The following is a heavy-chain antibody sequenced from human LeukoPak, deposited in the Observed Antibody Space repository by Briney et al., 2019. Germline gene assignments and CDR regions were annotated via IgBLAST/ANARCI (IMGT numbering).Heavy chain of an antibody. V-gene: IGHV1-18*01. D-gene: IGHD3-3*01. CDR3: ASGSDDFWSGYYFDY. Sequence: ASVKVSCKASGYTFTSYGISWVRQAPGQGLEWMGWISAYNGNTNYAQKLQGRVTMTTDTSTSTAYMELRSLRSDDTAVYYCASGSDDFWSGYYFDYWGQGTPVTVSS. J-gene: IGHJ4*02. CDR2: ISAYNGNT. CDR1: GYTFTSYG.